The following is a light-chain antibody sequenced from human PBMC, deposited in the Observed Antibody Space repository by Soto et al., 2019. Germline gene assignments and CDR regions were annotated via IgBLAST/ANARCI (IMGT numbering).Light chain of an antibody. J-gene: IGLJ3*02. Sequence: QSALTQPASVSGSPGQSITISCTGTSSDVGGYNYVSWYQHHPGKAPKLMISDVSDRPSGVSDRFSGSKSGNTASLTISGLQAEDEGDYYCSSYPSGSTLVFGGGTKVTVL. CDR2: DVS. CDR3: SSYPSGSTLV. V-gene: IGLV2-14*03. CDR1: SSDVGGYNY.